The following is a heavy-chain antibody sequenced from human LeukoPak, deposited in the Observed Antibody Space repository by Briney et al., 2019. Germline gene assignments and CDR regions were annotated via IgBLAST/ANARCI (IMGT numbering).Heavy chain of an antibody. D-gene: IGHD2-2*01. CDR1: GFTFSNTW. J-gene: IGHJ4*02. CDR3: ARDWYHAIDY. V-gene: IGHV3-74*03. Sequence: PGGSLRLSCAASGFTFSNTWMHWVRQPPGKGLVWVARITSDRSSTTYAESVKGRFTISRDNAKNTLYLQMNSLRAEDTAVYYCARDWYHAIDYWGQGALVTVSS. CDR2: ITSDRSST.